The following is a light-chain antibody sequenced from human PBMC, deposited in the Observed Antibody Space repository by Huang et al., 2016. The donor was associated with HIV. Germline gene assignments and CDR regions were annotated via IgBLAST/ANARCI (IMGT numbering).Light chain of an antibody. CDR3: QQYGRSSWT. CDR1: QSGSSNY. V-gene: IGKV3-20*01. Sequence: EIVLTQSPGTLSLSPGGRATLSCRASQSGSSNYLAWYQRKPGQAPRLLIYGASSRATGIPDRFSGSGSVTDFTLTINRLEPEDFAVYYCQQYGRSSWTFGQGTKVEIK. J-gene: IGKJ1*01. CDR2: GAS.